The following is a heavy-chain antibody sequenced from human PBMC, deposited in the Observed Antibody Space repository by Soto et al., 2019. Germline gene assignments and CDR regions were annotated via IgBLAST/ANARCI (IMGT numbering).Heavy chain of an antibody. CDR2: IYYSGST. Sequence: LSLTCTVSGGSISSSSYYWGWIRQPPGKGLEWIGSIYYSGSTYYNPSLKSRVTISVDTSKNQFSLKLSSVTAADTAVYYCARLRIFGVVIDYYYGMDVWGQGTTVTVSS. V-gene: IGHV4-39*01. CDR1: GGSISSSSYY. J-gene: IGHJ6*02. CDR3: ARLRIFGVVIDYYYGMDV. D-gene: IGHD3-3*01.